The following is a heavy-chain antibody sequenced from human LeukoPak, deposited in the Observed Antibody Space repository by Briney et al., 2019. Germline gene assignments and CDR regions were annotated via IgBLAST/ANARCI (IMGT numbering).Heavy chain of an antibody. CDR2: INSDGSST. CDR1: GFTFSSYW. V-gene: IGHV3-74*01. CDR3: ARVPYYYDSSGYYGGQYYFDY. D-gene: IGHD3-22*01. J-gene: IGHJ4*02. Sequence: PGRSLRLSCAASGFTFSSYWMHWVRQAPGKGPVWVSRINSDGSSTSYADSVKGRFTISRDNAKNTLYLQMNSLRAEDTAVYYCARVPYYYDSSGYYGGQYYFDYWGQGTLVTVSS.